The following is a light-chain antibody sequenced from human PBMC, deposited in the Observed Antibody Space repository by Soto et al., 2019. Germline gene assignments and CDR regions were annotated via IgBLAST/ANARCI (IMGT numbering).Light chain of an antibody. Sequence: EIVMTQSPATLSVSPGERATLSCRASQPVADSLVWYQQKPGQPPRPLIKGASTWAIGIPATFSGSGSGTEFTLTISSLQSEDFAVYYCQQYYDWPLTFGGGTKVEIK. J-gene: IGKJ4*01. CDR2: GAS. V-gene: IGKV3-15*01. CDR3: QQYYDWPLT. CDR1: QPVADS.